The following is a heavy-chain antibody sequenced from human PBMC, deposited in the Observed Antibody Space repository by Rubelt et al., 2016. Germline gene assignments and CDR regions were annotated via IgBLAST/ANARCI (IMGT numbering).Heavy chain of an antibody. J-gene: IGHJ6*02. CDR2: IYYIGST. V-gene: IGHV4-39*02. CDR3: TGDYDCWSHYSSYGSDV. D-gene: IGHD3-3*01. CDR1: GGSISSSSYH. Sequence: QLQLQESGPGLVKPSETLSLTCTVSGGSISSSSYHWGWIRQPPGKGLAWIGTIYYIGSTYYNPYLTSRVSISVDTSKTQFCLESSLVDASDTDGYYCTGDYDCWSHYSSYGSDVWGQGTTVTVSS.